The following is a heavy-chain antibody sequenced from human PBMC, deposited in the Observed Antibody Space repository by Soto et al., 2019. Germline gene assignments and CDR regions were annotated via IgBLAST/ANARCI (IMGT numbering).Heavy chain of an antibody. J-gene: IGHJ4*02. CDR1: GGTFSSYA. CDR2: VIPIFGTA. V-gene: IGHV1-69*06. D-gene: IGHD6-13*01. CDR3: ASGTPNSSSWYRAFDY. Sequence: QVQLVQSGAEVKKPGSSVKVSCKASGGTFSSYAISWVRQAPGQGLEWMGGVIPIFGTANYAQKFQGRVTITADKSTSTAYMELSSLRSEDTGVYYCASGTPNSSSWYRAFDYWGQGTLVTVSS.